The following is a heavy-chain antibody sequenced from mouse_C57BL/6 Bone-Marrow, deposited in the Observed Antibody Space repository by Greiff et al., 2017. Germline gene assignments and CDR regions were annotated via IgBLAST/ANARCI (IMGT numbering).Heavy chain of an antibody. D-gene: IGHD2-1*01. V-gene: IGHV1-64*01. CDR3: VIYYGNCRFAY. J-gene: IGHJ3*01. Sequence: QVQLQQPGAELVKPGASVKLSCKASGYTFTSYWMHWVKQRPGQGLEWIGMIHPNSGSTNYNEKFKSKATLTVDKSSSTAYMQRSSLTSEDSAVYYCVIYYGNCRFAYWGQGTLGTVSA. CDR2: IHPNSGST. CDR1: GYTFTSYW.